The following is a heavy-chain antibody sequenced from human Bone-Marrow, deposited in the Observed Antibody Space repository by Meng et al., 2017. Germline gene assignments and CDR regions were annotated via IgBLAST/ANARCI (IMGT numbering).Heavy chain of an antibody. CDR3: ARVEPGWYFDL. J-gene: IGHJ2*01. CDR2: IYYSGST. V-gene: IGHV4-59*01. CDR1: GGSISSYY. Sequence: GSLRLSCTVSGGSISSYYWSWIRQPPGKGLEWIGYIYYSGSTNYNPSLKSRVTISVDTSKNQFSLKLSSVTAADTAVYYCARVEPGWYFDLWGLGTLVTVSS. D-gene: IGHD1-14*01.